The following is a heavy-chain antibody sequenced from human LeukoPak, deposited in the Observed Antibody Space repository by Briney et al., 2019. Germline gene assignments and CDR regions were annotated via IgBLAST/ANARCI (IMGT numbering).Heavy chain of an antibody. Sequence: PGGSLRLSCAASGFTFSGYGMSWVRQAPGKGLEWVSVISVTGGNTYYADSVKGRFTISRDNGKNTLYLQMNSLRAEDTAVYYCASYLTSIPSGMDVWGQGTTVTVSS. V-gene: IGHV3-23*01. J-gene: IGHJ6*02. CDR1: GFTFSGYG. CDR3: ASYLTSIPSGMDV. D-gene: IGHD1-26*01. CDR2: ISVTGGNT.